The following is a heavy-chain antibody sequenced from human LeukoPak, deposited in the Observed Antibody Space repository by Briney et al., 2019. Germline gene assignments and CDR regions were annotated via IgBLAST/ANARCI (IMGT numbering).Heavy chain of an antibody. V-gene: IGHV1-2*02. D-gene: IGHD2-2*01. CDR2: INPNSGGT. CDR1: GYTFTGYY. Sequence: ASVEVSCKASGYTFTGYYMHWVRQAPGQGLEWMGWINPNSGGTNYAQKFQGRVTMTRDTSISTAYMELSRLRSDDTAVYYCARDGYCSSTSCYGWFDPWGQGTLVTVSS. CDR3: ARDGYCSSTSCYGWFDP. J-gene: IGHJ5*02.